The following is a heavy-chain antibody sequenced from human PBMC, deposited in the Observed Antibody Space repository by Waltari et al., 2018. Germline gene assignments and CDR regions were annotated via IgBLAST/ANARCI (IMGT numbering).Heavy chain of an antibody. CDR2: ITIGGDTT. CDR3: ARVPRGYWFFDL. CDR1: GFTFNTHH. V-gene: IGHV3-23*01. Sequence: EVQLLESGGGLVQPGGSRRLPCVASGFTFNTHHLTWVRQAPGRGPEWVSSITIGGDTTTYADSVKGRFAISRDNSKGSLFLQMNSLRGDDTAIYYCARVPRGYWFFDLWGRGTPVTVSS. J-gene: IGHJ2*01. D-gene: IGHD3-10*01.